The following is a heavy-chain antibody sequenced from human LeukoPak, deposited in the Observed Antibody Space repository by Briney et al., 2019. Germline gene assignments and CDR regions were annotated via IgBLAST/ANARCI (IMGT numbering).Heavy chain of an antibody. J-gene: IGHJ6*02. CDR1: GFTFTSSA. D-gene: IGHD3-16*01. CDR3: AADRFGGYYGMDV. V-gene: IGHV1-58*02. Sequence: GASVKVSCKASGFTFTSSAMQWVRQARGQRLEWIGWIVVGSGNTNYAQKFQERVTITRGMSTSTAYMELSSLRSEDTAVYYCAADRFGGYYGMDVWGQGTTVTVSS. CDR2: IVVGSGNT.